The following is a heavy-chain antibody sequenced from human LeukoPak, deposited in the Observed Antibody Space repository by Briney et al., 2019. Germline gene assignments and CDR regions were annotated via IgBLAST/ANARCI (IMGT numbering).Heavy chain of an antibody. D-gene: IGHD3-10*01. J-gene: IGHJ4*02. CDR3: ERNSGDY. V-gene: IGHV4-4*07. CDR1: GGSISDFY. Sequence: SETLSLTCSVSGGSISDFYWSWIRQPAGKGLEWIGRIYSSGNTNYNPSLKSRVTVSLDASKNQFPLKLSYVTAADTAVYYCERNSGDYWGQGPLIPV. CDR2: IYSSGNT.